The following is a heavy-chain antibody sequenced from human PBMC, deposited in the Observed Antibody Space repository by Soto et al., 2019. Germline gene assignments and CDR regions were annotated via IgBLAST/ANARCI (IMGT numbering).Heavy chain of an antibody. Sequence: QVQLVESGGGLVKSGVSLRFSCVSSGFSFSDYDMSWFHQAPGKGLEWIVYISNPGNTIYYADSVKGRFTISRYDANKSLLMQIHGPRPDDTAVYDCARATTGFIKVSWFDPWGQGTLVTF. CDR1: GFSFSDYD. J-gene: IGHJ5*02. D-gene: IGHD1-26*01. V-gene: IGHV3-11*01. CDR3: ARATTGFIKVSWFDP. CDR2: ISNPGNTI.